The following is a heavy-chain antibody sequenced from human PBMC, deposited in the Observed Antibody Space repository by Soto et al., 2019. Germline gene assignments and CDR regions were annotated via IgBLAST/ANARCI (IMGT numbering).Heavy chain of an antibody. D-gene: IGHD3-22*01. CDR3: ARDIVYYDSSGWFDP. CDR1: GGSISSSDW. V-gene: IGHV4-4*02. Sequence: PSETLSLTCAVSGGSISSSDWWSWVRQPPGKGLEWIGEIYHSGSTNYNPSLKSRVTISVDKSKNQFSLKLSSVTAADTAVYYCARDIVYYDSSGWFDPWGQGTLVTVSS. CDR2: IYHSGST. J-gene: IGHJ5*02.